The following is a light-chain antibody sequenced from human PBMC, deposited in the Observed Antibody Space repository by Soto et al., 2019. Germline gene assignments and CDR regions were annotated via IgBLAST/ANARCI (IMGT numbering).Light chain of an antibody. CDR1: SSDVGGYNY. Sequence: QSALTQPRSVSGSPGQSVTISCTGTSSDVGGYNYVSWYQQHPGKAPKLMIYDVSKRPPGVPDRFSGSKSGNTASLTISGLQAEDEADYYCSSYAGSYPYVFGTGTEVTVL. CDR3: SSYAGSYPYV. V-gene: IGLV2-11*01. CDR2: DVS. J-gene: IGLJ1*01.